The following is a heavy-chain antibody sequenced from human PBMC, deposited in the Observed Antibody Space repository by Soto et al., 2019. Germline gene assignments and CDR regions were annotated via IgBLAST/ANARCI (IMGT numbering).Heavy chain of an antibody. CDR3: ARLVGLEWLLNIYYYGMDV. Sequence: ASVKVFCKASGYTFTGYYMHWVRQAPGQGLEWMGWINPNSGGTNYAQKFQGRVTMTRDTSISTAYMELSRLRSDDTAVYYCARLVGLEWLLNIYYYGMDVWGQGTTVPVSS. V-gene: IGHV1-2*02. CDR2: INPNSGGT. CDR1: GYTFTGYY. J-gene: IGHJ6*02. D-gene: IGHD3-3*01.